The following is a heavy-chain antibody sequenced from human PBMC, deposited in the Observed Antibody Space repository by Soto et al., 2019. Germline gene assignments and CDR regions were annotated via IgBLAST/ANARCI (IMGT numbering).Heavy chain of an antibody. CDR1: SGSFSVYY. D-gene: IGHD6-6*01. CDR3: ARAPTVPGSSQTRPDF. Sequence: SETRSRTGSIYSGSFSVYYWMWIRRPPANGLECIGEISQRGKTNYSPSLKSRVSISIDTSKKQFSLNLAYVSAADKAVYYCARAPTVPGSSQTRPDFWGQGTLVTASS. CDR2: ISQRGKT. V-gene: IGHV4-34*01. J-gene: IGHJ4*02.